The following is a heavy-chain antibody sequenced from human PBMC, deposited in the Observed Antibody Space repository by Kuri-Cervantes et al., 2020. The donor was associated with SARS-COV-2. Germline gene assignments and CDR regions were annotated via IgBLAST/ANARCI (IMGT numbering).Heavy chain of an antibody. D-gene: IGHD2-2*01. CDR1: GGSISSGGYY. V-gene: IGHV4-39*07. J-gene: IGHJ6*03. CDR3: ARWACSSTSCLPYRYYYMDV. CDR2: INHSGST. Sequence: GSLRLSCTVSGGSISSGGYYWSWIRQPPGKGLEWIGEINHSGSTNYNPSLKSRVTISVDTSKNQFSLKLSSVTAADTAVYYCARWACSSTSCLPYRYYYMDVWGKGTTVTVSS.